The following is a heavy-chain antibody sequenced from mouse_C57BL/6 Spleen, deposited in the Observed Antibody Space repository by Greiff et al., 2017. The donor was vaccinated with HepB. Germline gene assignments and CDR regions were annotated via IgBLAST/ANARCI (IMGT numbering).Heavy chain of an antibody. J-gene: IGHJ1*03. CDR1: GFTFSDYY. D-gene: IGHD4-1*01. V-gene: IGHV5-16*01. CDR2: INYDGSST. Sequence: EVMLVESEGGLVQPGSSMKLSCTASGFTFSDYYMAWVRQVPEKGLEWVANINYDGSSTYYLDSLKSRFIISRDNAKNILYLQMSSLKSEDTATYYCARDVNWDWYFDVWGTGTTVTVSS. CDR3: ARDVNWDWYFDV.